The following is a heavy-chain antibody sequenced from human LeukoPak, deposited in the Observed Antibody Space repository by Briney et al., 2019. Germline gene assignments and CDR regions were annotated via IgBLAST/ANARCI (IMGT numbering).Heavy chain of an antibody. D-gene: IGHD2-15*01. Sequence: GGSLRLSCAASGFTFSNAWMSWVRQAPGKGLEWVSAISGSGGSTYYADSVKGRFTISRDNSKNTLYLQMNSLRAEDTAVYYCAKYPSCSGGSCYSGPYYYYYMDVWGKGTTVTVSS. J-gene: IGHJ6*03. V-gene: IGHV3-23*01. CDR2: ISGSGGST. CDR3: AKYPSCSGGSCYSGPYYYYYMDV. CDR1: GFTFSNAW.